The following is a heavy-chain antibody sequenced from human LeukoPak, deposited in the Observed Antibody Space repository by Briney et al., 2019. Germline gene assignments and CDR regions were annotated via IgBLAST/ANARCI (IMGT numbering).Heavy chain of an antibody. CDR2: ISESGGTT. CDR3: ARQWLVNG. J-gene: IGHJ4*02. D-gene: IGHD6-19*01. Sequence: GGSLRLSCAASGFTFNNYAMNWVRQAPGKGLERVSSISESGGTTDYADSVKGRFTISRDNSKNTLYLQMNSLRAEDTAVYYCARQWLVNGWGQGTLVTVSS. V-gene: IGHV3-23*01. CDR1: GFTFNNYA.